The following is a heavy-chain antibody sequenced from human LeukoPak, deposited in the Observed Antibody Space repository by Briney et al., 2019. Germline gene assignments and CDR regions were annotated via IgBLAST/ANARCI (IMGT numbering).Heavy chain of an antibody. CDR3: TRTFGYYYFYMDV. J-gene: IGHJ6*03. D-gene: IGHD3-16*01. V-gene: IGHV3-49*04. CDR1: GFPFGDYA. Sequence: GGSLTLSCAASGFPFGDYAMSWVRQAPGKGLEGVGFIRTEAYDGATDYGASVKGRFTISRDDSKNIAYLQMNSLNTEDTAVYYCTRTFGYYYFYMDVWGKGTTVIVSS. CDR2: IRTEAYDGAT.